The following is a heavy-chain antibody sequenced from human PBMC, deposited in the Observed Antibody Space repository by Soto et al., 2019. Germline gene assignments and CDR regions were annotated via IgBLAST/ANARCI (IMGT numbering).Heavy chain of an antibody. V-gene: IGHV1-69*02. CDR2: IIPILGIA. D-gene: IGHD5-12*01. CDR1: GGTFSSYT. J-gene: IGHJ4*02. CDR3: ARGGIVATIALD. Sequence: QVQLVQSGAEVKKPGSSVKVSCKASGGTFSSYTISWVRQAPGQGLEWMGRIIPILGIANYAQKFQGRVTITADKSTSTSYMELSSLRSEDTAVYYCARGGIVATIALDWGQGTLVTVSS.